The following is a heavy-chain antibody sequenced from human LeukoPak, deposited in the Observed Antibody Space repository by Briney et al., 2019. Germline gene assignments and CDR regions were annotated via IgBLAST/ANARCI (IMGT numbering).Heavy chain of an antibody. Sequence: SQTLSLTCSVSGDSVSSNSAAWNWIRQAPSRGLGWLGRTYYRSKWYNEFAVSVKSRITIKSDTSKNQFSLQLNSVTPEDTAVYYCASTHGPIDHWGQGTLVTVSS. D-gene: IGHD2-8*01. CDR2: TYYRSKWYN. J-gene: IGHJ5*02. CDR3: ASTHGPIDH. V-gene: IGHV6-1*01. CDR1: GDSVSSNSAA.